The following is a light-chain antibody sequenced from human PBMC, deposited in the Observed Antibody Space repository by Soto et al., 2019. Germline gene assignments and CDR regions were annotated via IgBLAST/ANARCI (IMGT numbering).Light chain of an antibody. J-gene: IGLJ3*02. V-gene: IGLV2-8*01. Sequence: QSALTQPPSASGSPGQSVTISCTGTSSDVGGYKYVSWYQQHPGKAPKLMIYEVSQRPSGVPDRFSGSKSGNTASLTVSGRQAEDEADYYCSSYAGSNDVMFGGGTKLTVL. CDR2: EVS. CDR1: SSDVGGYKY. CDR3: SSYAGSNDVM.